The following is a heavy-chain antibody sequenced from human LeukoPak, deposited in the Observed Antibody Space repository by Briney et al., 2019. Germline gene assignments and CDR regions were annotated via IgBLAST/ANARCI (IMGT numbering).Heavy chain of an antibody. J-gene: IGHJ4*02. Sequence: GGSLRLSCAASGLTVSSNYMSWVRQAPGKGLEWVSVIYSGGSTYYADSVKGRFTISRDNSKNTLYLQMNSLRAEDTAVYYCASARQYYYDSSGYDYWGQGTLVTVSS. CDR3: ASARQYYYDSSGYDY. CDR2: IYSGGST. V-gene: IGHV3-66*02. CDR1: GLTVSSNY. D-gene: IGHD3-22*01.